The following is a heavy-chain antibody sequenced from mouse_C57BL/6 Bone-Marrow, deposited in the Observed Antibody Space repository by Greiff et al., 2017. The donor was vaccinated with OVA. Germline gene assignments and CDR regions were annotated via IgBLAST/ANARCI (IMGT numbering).Heavy chain of an antibody. J-gene: IGHJ2*01. CDR1: GFNLNNTY. Sequence: VQLQQSVAELVRPGASVKLSCTASGFNLNNTYMHWVKQRPEQGLEWIGRIDPANGNTKYAPKFQGKATITADTSSNTAYLQLSSLTSEDTAIYYCAHDYGVDWGQGTTLTVSS. D-gene: IGHD2-4*01. CDR2: IDPANGNT. CDR3: AHDYGVD. V-gene: IGHV14-3*01.